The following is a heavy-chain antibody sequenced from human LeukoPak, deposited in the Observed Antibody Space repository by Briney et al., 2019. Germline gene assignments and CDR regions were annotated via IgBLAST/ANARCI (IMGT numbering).Heavy chain of an antibody. CDR1: GYTLTELS. J-gene: IGHJ4*02. D-gene: IGHD4-23*01. Sequence: ASVKVSCKVSGYTLTELSMHWVRQAPGKGLEWMGGFDPEDGETIYAQKFQGRVTMTEDTSTDTAYMELSSLRSEDTAVYYCARGWLSETTVLTPYNYWGQGTLVTVSS. CDR3: ARGWLSETTVLTPYNY. CDR2: FDPEDGET. V-gene: IGHV1-24*01.